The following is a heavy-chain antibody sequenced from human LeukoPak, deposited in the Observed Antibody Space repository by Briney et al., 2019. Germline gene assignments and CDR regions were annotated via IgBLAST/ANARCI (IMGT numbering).Heavy chain of an antibody. CDR2: ISSSSSYI. J-gene: IGHJ3*02. Sequence: GGSLRLSCAASGFTFSSYSMNGVRQAPGKGLGWVSSISSSSSYIYYADSVKGRFTIFRDNAKNSLYLQMNSLRAEDTAVYYCARETLEGYDAFDIWGQGTMVTVSS. V-gene: IGHV3-21*01. D-gene: IGHD3-3*01. CDR3: ARETLEGYDAFDI. CDR1: GFTFSSYS.